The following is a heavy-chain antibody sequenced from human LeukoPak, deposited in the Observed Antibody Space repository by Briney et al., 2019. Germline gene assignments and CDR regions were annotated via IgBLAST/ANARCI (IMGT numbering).Heavy chain of an antibody. CDR2: IRYDGSNK. J-gene: IGHJ4*02. CDR3: AKWGNDDLGYCSSTSCSNTYYFDY. D-gene: IGHD2-2*01. V-gene: IGHV3-30*02. CDR1: GFTFSSYG. Sequence: PGGSLRLSCAASGFTFSSYGMHWVRQAPGKGLEWVAFIRYDGSNKYYADSVKGRFTISRDNSKNTLYLQMNSLRAEDTAVYYCAKWGNDDLGYCSSTSCSNTYYFDYWGQGTLVTVSS.